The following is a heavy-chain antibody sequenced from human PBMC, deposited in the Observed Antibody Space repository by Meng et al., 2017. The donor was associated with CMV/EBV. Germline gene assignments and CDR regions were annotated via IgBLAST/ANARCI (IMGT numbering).Heavy chain of an antibody. Sequence: ASVKVSCKASGGTFSSYSISWVRQAPGQGLEWMVWISAYNGNTNYAQKLQGRVTMTTDTSTSTAYMELRSLRSDDTAVYYCARDKYDFWSGYYRGYYYGMDVWGQGTTVTVSS. J-gene: IGHJ6*02. D-gene: IGHD3-3*01. CDR2: ISAYNGNT. V-gene: IGHV1-18*01. CDR3: ARDKYDFWSGYYRGYYYGMDV. CDR1: GGTFSSYS.